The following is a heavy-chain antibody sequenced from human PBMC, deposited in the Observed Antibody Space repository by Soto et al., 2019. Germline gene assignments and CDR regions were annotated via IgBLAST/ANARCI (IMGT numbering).Heavy chain of an antibody. D-gene: IGHD1-26*01. CDR2: ISYDGSNK. CDR1: GFTFSSYA. J-gene: IGHJ1*01. CDR3: ARDLQWELLIMEAEYFQH. V-gene: IGHV3-30-3*01. Sequence: QVQLVESGGGVVQPGRSLRLSCAASGFTFSSYAMHWVRQAPGKGLEWVAVISYDGSNKYYADSVKGRFTISRDNSKNTLYLQMNSLSAEDTAVYYCARDLQWELLIMEAEYFQHWGQGTLVTVSS.